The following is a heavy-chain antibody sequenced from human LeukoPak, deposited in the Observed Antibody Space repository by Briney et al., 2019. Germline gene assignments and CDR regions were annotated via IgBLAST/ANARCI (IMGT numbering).Heavy chain of an antibody. J-gene: IGHJ2*01. CDR2: IYTSGST. Sequence: SQTLSLTRTVSGGSISSYYWSWIRQPAGKGLEWIGRIYTSGSTNYNPSLKSRATMSVDTSKNQFSLRLSSVPAADTAVYYCARTYGDYGYWYFDLWGRGTLVTVSS. CDR3: ARTYGDYGYWYFDL. V-gene: IGHV4-4*07. D-gene: IGHD4-17*01. CDR1: GGSISSYY.